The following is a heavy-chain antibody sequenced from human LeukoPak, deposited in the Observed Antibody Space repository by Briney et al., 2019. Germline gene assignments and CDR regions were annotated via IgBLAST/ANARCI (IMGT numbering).Heavy chain of an antibody. D-gene: IGHD1-26*01. CDR1: GYPFTGYY. CDR2: INPDSGVT. Sequence: ASVKVSCRASGYPFTGYYIHWLRQAPGQGLEWMGWINPDSGVTDHSQQFQGRVTMTRDTSINTAYMEISSLRFDDTALYYCARHVGATRDLDPWGQGTLVTVSS. CDR3: ARHVGATRDLDP. V-gene: IGHV1-2*02. J-gene: IGHJ5*02.